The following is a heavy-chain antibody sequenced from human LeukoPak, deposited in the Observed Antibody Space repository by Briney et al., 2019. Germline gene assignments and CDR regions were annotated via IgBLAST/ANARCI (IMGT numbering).Heavy chain of an antibody. J-gene: IGHJ4*02. CDR3: AKDGGALDCTNGVCYSVRYYFDY. V-gene: IGHV3-7*03. Sequence: GGSLRLSCAASGFTFSSYWMSWVRQAPGKGLEWVANIKQDGSEKYYVDSVKGRFTISRDNSKNTLYLQMNSLRAEDTAVYYCAKDGGALDCTNGVCYSVRYYFDYWGQGTLVTVSS. CDR2: IKQDGSEK. CDR1: GFTFSSYW. D-gene: IGHD2-8*01.